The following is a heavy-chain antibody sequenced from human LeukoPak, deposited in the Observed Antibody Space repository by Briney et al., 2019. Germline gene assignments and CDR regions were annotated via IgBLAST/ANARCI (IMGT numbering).Heavy chain of an antibody. V-gene: IGHV4-39*01. CDR3: ARLIYDFWRCYYPCDY. CDR1: GGSISSSSYY. CDR2: IYYSGST. J-gene: IGHJ4*02. Sequence: SETLSLTCTVSGGSISSSSYYWGWIRQPPGKGLEWIGSIYYSGSTYYNPSLKSRVTISVDASKNQFSLKLSSVTAADTAVYYCARLIYDFWRCYYPCDYWGQGTLVTVSS. D-gene: IGHD3-3*01.